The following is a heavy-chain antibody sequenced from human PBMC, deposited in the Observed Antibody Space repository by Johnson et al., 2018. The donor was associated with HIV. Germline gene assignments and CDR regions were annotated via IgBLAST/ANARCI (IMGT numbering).Heavy chain of an antibody. CDR2: IGTAGDT. CDR1: GFTFSTYD. CDR3: AKERGYDSSGYNRWYVPDAFDI. D-gene: IGHD3-22*01. V-gene: IGHV3-13*01. J-gene: IGHJ3*02. Sequence: VQLVESGGGLVQPGGSLRLSCAASGFTFSTYDMYWVRQATGKGLEWVSTIGTAGDTYYAGSVKGRFIISRENANNSLYLQMNSLRAGDTAVYYCAKERGYDSSGYNRWYVPDAFDIWGQGTMVTVSS.